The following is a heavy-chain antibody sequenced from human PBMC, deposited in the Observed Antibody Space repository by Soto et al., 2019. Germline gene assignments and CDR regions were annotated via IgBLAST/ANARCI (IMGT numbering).Heavy chain of an antibody. J-gene: IGHJ4*02. CDR3: AKGKGVGATPDGANC. Sequence: EVQVLESGGGLVQPGGSLRLSCAASGFTFTGYGMNWVRQAPGKGLEWVSGVRSDGDTTYNAESVKGRFTVSRDTAKNAVYLQMHSLRVEDTAVYYCAKGKGVGATPDGANCWGQGTLVTVSP. V-gene: IGHV3-23*01. D-gene: IGHD1-26*01. CDR2: VRSDGDTT. CDR1: GFTFTGYG.